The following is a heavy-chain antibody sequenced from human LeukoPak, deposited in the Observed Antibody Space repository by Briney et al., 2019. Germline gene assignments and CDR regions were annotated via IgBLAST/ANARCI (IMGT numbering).Heavy chain of an antibody. CDR3: AKGLFSAYDKYLDS. D-gene: IGHD5-12*01. Sequence: PGGSLRLSCAGSGFAFESFTMTWVRQAPGKGLEWVSLISDTGRDINYADSVRGRFTISRDNTKNSLFLQMDSLRVEDTAIYYCAKGLFSAYDKYLDSWGQGTLVTDSS. CDR1: GFAFESFT. V-gene: IGHV3-21*04. CDR2: ISDTGRDI. J-gene: IGHJ4*02.